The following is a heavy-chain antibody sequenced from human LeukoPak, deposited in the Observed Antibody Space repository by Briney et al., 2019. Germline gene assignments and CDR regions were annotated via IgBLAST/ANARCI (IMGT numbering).Heavy chain of an antibody. CDR2: IYTSGST. Sequence: SETLSLTCAVYGGSFSGYYWSWIRQPAGKGLEWIGRIYTSGSTNYNPSLKSRVTMSVDTSKNQFSLKLGSVTAADTAVYYCTLGYCSGGSCFFDYWGQGTLVTVSS. J-gene: IGHJ4*02. CDR1: GGSFSGYY. V-gene: IGHV4-59*10. CDR3: TLGYCSGGSCFFDY. D-gene: IGHD2-15*01.